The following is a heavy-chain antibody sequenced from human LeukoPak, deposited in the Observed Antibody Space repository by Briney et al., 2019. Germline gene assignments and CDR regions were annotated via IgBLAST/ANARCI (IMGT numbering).Heavy chain of an antibody. J-gene: IGHJ6*03. CDR2: ISSSSSYI. CDR3: ARSVVPGLDYMDV. CDR1: GFTFSSYS. Sequence: GGSLRLSCAASGFTFSSYSMNWVRQAPGKGLEWVSSISSSSSYIYYADSVKGRFTISRDNAKNSLYLQMNSLRAEDTAVYYCARSVVPGLDYMDVWGKGTTVTVSS. D-gene: IGHD2-15*01. V-gene: IGHV3-21*01.